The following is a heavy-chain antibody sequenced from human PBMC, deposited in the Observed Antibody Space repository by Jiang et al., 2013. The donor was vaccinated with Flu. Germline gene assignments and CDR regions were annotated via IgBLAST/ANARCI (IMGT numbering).Heavy chain of an antibody. Sequence: KISCKGSEHSFLTFWIAWVRQVPGKGLEWMGIIYPSDSDTRYSPSFQGQVTMSVDKSITTAYLQWSSLKASDTAIYYCARKVPIGGHDAFDIWGQGTLVTVSS. V-gene: IGHV5-51*01. CDR3: ARKVPIGGHDAFDI. D-gene: IGHD1-26*01. J-gene: IGHJ3*02. CDR1: EHSFLTFW. CDR2: IYPSDSDT.